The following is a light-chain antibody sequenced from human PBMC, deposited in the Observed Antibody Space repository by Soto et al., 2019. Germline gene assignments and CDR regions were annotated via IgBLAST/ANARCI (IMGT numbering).Light chain of an antibody. CDR1: SSNIGSNY. V-gene: IGLV1-51*01. CDR3: GTWDSSLSAGV. CDR2: DNN. Sequence: QSALTQPPSVSAAPGQKVTVSCSGSSSNIGSNYVSWYQQFPRTAPKLLIYDNNKRPSGIPDRFSGSKSGTSATLGITGLQTGDEAEYYCGTWDSSLSAGVFGGGTKVTVL. J-gene: IGLJ3*02.